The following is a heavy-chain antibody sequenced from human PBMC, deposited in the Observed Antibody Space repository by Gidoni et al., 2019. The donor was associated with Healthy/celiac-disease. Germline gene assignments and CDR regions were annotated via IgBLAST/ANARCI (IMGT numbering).Heavy chain of an antibody. CDR2: MSRSSSTI. CDR1: GFTFSRHG. D-gene: IGHD3-22*01. Sequence: EVQLVESGGGLVQPGGSLVLSCSPSGFTFSRHGMHWVRQAPGKGLEWVLYMSRSSSTIYYADSVKGRFTISRDNAKNSLYLQMNSLRDEDTAVYYCARDLGDSSGYYSFKGAPYPDYWGQGTLVTVSS. J-gene: IGHJ4*02. CDR3: ARDLGDSSGYYSFKGAPYPDY. V-gene: IGHV3-48*02.